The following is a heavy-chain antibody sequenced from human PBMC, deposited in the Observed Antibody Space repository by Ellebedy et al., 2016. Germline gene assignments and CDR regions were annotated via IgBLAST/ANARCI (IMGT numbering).Heavy chain of an antibody. V-gene: IGHV3-23*01. D-gene: IGHD6-13*01. CDR1: GFSFINYA. J-gene: IGHJ4*02. CDR2: ISGGGSST. Sequence: GGSLRLSXAASGFSFINYAMTWVRQPPGKGLEWVSGISGGGSSTSYADSVKGRFTTSRDNSKNTLYLQMNSLRAEDTAVYYCARDISSTWFDPFDYWGQGTLVTVSS. CDR3: ARDISSTWFDPFDY.